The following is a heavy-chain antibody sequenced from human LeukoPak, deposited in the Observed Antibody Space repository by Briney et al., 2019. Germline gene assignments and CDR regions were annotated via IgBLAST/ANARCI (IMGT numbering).Heavy chain of an antibody. CDR3: ARGPITTRSHFDY. J-gene: IGHJ4*02. D-gene: IGHD3-22*01. CDR2: IIPIFATA. Sequence: SVKVSCKASGYTFTGYHMHWVRQAPGQGLEWMGGIIPIFATANYAQKFQGRVTITADESTSTAYMELSSLRSEDTAVYYCARGPITTRSHFDYWGQGTLVTVSS. CDR1: GYTFTGYH. V-gene: IGHV1-69*13.